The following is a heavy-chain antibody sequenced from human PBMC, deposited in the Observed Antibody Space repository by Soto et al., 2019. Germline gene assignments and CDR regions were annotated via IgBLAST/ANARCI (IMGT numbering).Heavy chain of an antibody. Sequence: EVQLVESGGGLVQPGGSLRLSCAASGFTVTTNYMSWVRQPPGKGPEWVSVVYSGGSTYYADSVKGRFTVSRDNSKNTLDLQMNSLRAEDTAVYYCARDFSGKNDAFDIWGQGTVVTVSS. D-gene: IGHD3-10*01. CDR1: GFTVTTNY. J-gene: IGHJ3*02. CDR3: ARDFSGKNDAFDI. V-gene: IGHV3-66*01. CDR2: VYSGGST.